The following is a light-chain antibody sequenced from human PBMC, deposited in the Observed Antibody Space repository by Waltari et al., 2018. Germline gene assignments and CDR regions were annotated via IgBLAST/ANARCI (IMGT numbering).Light chain of an antibody. CDR3: QQSYNTSWT. Sequence: EIQMTQSPSSLSASVGDTVTINCRASQGISGFLIWYQQKPGKAPTLLIYSASSLQVGVPSRFRGSGSGTDFALTISGLQPEDFATYFCQQSYNTSWTFGRGTRVEV. J-gene: IGKJ1*01. V-gene: IGKV1-39*01. CDR2: SAS. CDR1: QGISGF.